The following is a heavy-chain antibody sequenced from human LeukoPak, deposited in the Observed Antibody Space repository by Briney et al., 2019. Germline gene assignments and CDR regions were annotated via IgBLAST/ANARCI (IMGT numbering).Heavy chain of an antibody. CDR3: ARGALYCSSTSCYRSRQNWFDP. J-gene: IGHJ5*02. CDR1: GFTFSSCS. V-gene: IGHV3-48*02. CDR2: ISSSGSTI. Sequence: PGGSLRLSCAASGFTFSSCSMNWVRQAPGKGLEWISYISSSGSTIYYADSVKGRFTISRDNAKNSLYLQMNSLRDEDTAVYYCARGALYCSSTSCYRSRQNWFDPWGQGTLVTVSS. D-gene: IGHD2-2*01.